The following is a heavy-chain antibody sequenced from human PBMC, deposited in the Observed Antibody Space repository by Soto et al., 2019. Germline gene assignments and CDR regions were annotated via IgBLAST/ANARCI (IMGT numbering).Heavy chain of an antibody. Sequence: GGSLRLSCAASGFTFDDYAMHWVRQAPGKGLERVSGISWNSGSIGYADSVKGRFTISRDNAKNSLYLQMNSLRAEDTALYYCAKDWRRSWLFDYSGQGTLVSVSS. D-gene: IGHD6-13*01. CDR3: AKDWRRSWLFDY. V-gene: IGHV3-9*01. CDR1: GFTFDDYA. J-gene: IGHJ4*02. CDR2: ISWNSGSI.